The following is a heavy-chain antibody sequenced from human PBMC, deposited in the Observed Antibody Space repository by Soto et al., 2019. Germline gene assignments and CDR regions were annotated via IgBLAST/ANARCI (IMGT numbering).Heavy chain of an antibody. Sequence: PGESLKISCKASGYSFTSYWITWVRQMPGKGLEWMGRIDPSDSYTNYSPSFQGHVTISADKSISTAYLQWSSLRASDTAMYYCTGSLDGSGYYSDYYYNMDVWGQGTTVTVSS. J-gene: IGHJ6*02. CDR2: IDPSDSYT. CDR1: GYSFTSYW. V-gene: IGHV5-10-1*01. CDR3: TGSLDGSGYYSDYYYNMDV. D-gene: IGHD3-22*01.